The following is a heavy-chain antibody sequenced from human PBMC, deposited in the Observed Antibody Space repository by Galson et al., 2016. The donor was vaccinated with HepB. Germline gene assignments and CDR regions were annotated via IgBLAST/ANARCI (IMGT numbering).Heavy chain of an antibody. CDR1: GGTFINYS. Sequence: SVKVSCKASGGTFINYSFSWVRQAPGQGLEWMGGIIPIYDTTYYARTFKGRVTITADESTSTVFFDLSSLISEDTAVYYCARVPRTWYLPPYYCFGVDVWGQGTTVTVSS. D-gene: IGHD6-13*01. CDR2: IIPIYDTT. CDR3: ARVPRTWYLPPYYCFGVDV. V-gene: IGHV1-69*13. J-gene: IGHJ6*02.